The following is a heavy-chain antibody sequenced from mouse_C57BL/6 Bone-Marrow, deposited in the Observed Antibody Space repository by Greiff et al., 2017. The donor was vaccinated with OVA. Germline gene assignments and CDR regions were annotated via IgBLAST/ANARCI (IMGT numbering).Heavy chain of an antibody. CDR1: GYTFTDYY. V-gene: IGHV1-26*01. Sequence: VQLQQSGPELVKPGASVKISCKASGYTFTDYYMNWVKQSHGKSLEWIGDINPNNGGTSYNQKFKGKATLTVDKSSSTAYMELRSLTSEDSAVYYCARSDSSGYVYYFDYWGQGTTLTVSS. D-gene: IGHD3-2*02. CDR2: INPNNGGT. CDR3: ARSDSSGYVYYFDY. J-gene: IGHJ2*01.